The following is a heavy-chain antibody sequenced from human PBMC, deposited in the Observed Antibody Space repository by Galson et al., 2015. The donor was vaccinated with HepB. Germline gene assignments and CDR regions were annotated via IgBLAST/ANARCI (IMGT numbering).Heavy chain of an antibody. D-gene: IGHD3-3*01. CDR1: GFTFGDYA. J-gene: IGHJ3*01. CDR2: IRSKAYGGTT. CDR3: TRDRFFHAFDL. V-gene: IGHV3-49*03. Sequence: SLRLSCAASGFTFGDYAMNWFRQAPGKGLEWVGFIRSKAYGGTTEYAASVKGRFTISRDDSKAIAYLQMNTLKTEDTAVYYCTRDRFFHAFDLWGQGTMVTVSS.